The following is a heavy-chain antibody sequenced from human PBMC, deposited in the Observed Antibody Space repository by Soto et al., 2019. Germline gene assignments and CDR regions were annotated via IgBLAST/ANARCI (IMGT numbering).Heavy chain of an antibody. CDR1: GFRFDDFG. J-gene: IGHJ3*01. Sequence: EVELVESGGGVVRPGGSLRLSCAASGFRFDDFGMSWVRQAPGKGLEWVSGITWNSGSTGYADSVKGRFRISRDNAKNSLYLQMDSLRAEDTAFYYCARDGGVAVAVDAFDLWGQGTTVTVSS. D-gene: IGHD6-19*01. CDR2: ITWNSGST. V-gene: IGHV3-20*04. CDR3: ARDGGVAVAVDAFDL.